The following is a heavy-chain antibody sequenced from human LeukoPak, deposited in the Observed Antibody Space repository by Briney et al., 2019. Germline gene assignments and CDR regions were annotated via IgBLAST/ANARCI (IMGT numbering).Heavy chain of an antibody. CDR1: GGSISSYY. Sequence: SSETLSLTCTVSGGSISSYYWSWIRQPPGKGLEWIGYIYYSGSTNYNPSLKSRVTISVDTSENQFSLKLSSVTAADTAVYYCARVNYGSATKEDYWGQGTLVTVSS. CDR3: ARVNYGSATKEDY. J-gene: IGHJ4*02. D-gene: IGHD3-10*01. CDR2: IYYSGST. V-gene: IGHV4-59*12.